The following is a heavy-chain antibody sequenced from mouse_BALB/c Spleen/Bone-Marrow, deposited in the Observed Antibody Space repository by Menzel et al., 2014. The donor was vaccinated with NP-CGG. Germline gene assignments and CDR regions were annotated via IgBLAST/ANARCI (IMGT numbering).Heavy chain of an antibody. D-gene: IGHD6-1*01. CDR3: TRGGDCRSSYFDY. CDR1: GYSITSGYN. V-gene: IGHV3-1*02. Sequence: ESGPDLVKSSQSLSLTCTVTGYSITSGYNWHWIRPSPGNKLEWMGYIHYSGYANYNPSLKSRISITRDTSKNQFFLQLNSVTTKDTATYNCTRGGDCRSSYFDYWGQGTTLTVSS. CDR2: IHYSGYA. J-gene: IGHJ2*01.